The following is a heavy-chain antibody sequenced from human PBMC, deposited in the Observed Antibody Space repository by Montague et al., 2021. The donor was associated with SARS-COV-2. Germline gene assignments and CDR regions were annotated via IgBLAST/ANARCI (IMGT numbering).Heavy chain of an antibody. J-gene: IGHJ5*02. CDR1: GDSVSNDRYY. V-gene: IGHV4-39*01. D-gene: IGHD3-10*01. CDR3: ARAAMIRGVFTYWFDP. CDR2: IYFLGNT. Sequence: SETLSLTCTVSGDSVSNDRYYWGWIRQSPGKGLEWIGTIYFLGNTYYSPSLKSRVTMSVDTSKNQLSLRLTSVTASDTAIYYCARAAMIRGVFTYWFDPWGQGTLVTVSS.